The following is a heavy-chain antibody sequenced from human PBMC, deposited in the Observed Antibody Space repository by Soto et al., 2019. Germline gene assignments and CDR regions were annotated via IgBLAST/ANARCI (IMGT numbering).Heavy chain of an antibody. CDR2: ISYDGSNK. CDR1: GFTFSSYG. CDR3: AKSHDYGDYGRAEYFQH. D-gene: IGHD4-17*01. V-gene: IGHV3-30*18. J-gene: IGHJ1*01. Sequence: GGSLRLSCAASGFTFSSYGMHWVRQAPGKGLEWVAVISYDGSNKYYADSVKGRFTISRDNSKNTLYLQMNSLRAEDTAVYYCAKSHDYGDYGRAEYFQHWGQGTLVTVSS.